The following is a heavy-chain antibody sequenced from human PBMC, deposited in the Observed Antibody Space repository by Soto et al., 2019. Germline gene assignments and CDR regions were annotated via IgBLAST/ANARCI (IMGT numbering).Heavy chain of an antibody. V-gene: IGHV1-69*12. CDR2: IIPIFGTA. CDR3: ARSTGIAAAGILINFDY. CDR1: GGTFSSYA. Sequence: QVQLVQSGAEVKKPGSSVKVSCKASGGTFSSYAISWVRQAPGQGLEWMGGIIPIFGTANYAQKSQGRVTITADESTSTAYMELSSLRSEDTAVYYCARSTGIAAAGILINFDYWGQGTLVTVSS. D-gene: IGHD6-13*01. J-gene: IGHJ4*02.